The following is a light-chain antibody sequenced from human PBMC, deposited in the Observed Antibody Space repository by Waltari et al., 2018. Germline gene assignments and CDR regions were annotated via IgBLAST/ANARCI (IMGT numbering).Light chain of an antibody. V-gene: IGLV1-44*01. CDR2: INS. J-gene: IGLJ6*01. Sequence: QSVVTQPPSASGTPGQRVTISCSGTSSNVGSNAVNWYQQRPGRAPNLRIYINSRRPSGVPDRFSGSKSGTSASLAISDLQSGDEADYYCSVWDDSLNGNVFGSGTAVTVL. CDR3: SVWDDSLNGNV. CDR1: SSNVGSNA.